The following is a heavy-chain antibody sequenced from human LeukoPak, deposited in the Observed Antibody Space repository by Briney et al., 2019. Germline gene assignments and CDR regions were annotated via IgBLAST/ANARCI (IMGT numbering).Heavy chain of an antibody. J-gene: IGHJ5*01. CDR1: GGSISSSSYY. V-gene: IGHV4-39*07. Sequence: SETLSLTCTVSGGSISSSSYYWGWIRQPPGKGLEWIGSIYYSGSTYYNPSLKSRVTISVDTSKNQFSLKLSSVTAADTAVYYCARGPGGSGYSGLDSWGQGTLVTVSS. CDR2: IYYSGST. D-gene: IGHD3-3*01. CDR3: ARGPGGSGYSGLDS.